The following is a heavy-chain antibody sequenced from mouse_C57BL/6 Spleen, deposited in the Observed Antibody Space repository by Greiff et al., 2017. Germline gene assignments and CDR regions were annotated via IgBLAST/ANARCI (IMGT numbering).Heavy chain of an antibody. CDR3: AREKLGRAMDY. J-gene: IGHJ4*01. V-gene: IGHV1-82*01. D-gene: IGHD4-1*01. CDR2: IYPGDGDT. Sequence: QVQLQQSGPELVKPGASVKISCKASGYAFSSSWMNWVKQRPGKGLEWIGRIYPGDGDTNYNGKFKGKATLTADKSSSTAYMQLSSLTSEDSAVYFCAREKLGRAMDYWGQGTSVTVSS. CDR1: GYAFSSSW.